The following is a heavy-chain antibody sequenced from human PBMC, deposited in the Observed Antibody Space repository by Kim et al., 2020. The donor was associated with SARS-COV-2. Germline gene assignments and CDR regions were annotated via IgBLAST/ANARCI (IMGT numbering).Heavy chain of an antibody. CDR3: ARDLFLFGATIYYFDY. Sequence: ASVKVSCKASGYTFTSYAMHWVRQAPGQRLEWMGWINAGNGNTKYSQKFQGRVTITRDTSASTAYMELSSLRSEDTAVYYCARDLFLFGATIYYFDYWGQGTLVTVSS. D-gene: IGHD3-10*01. CDR1: GYTFTSYA. CDR2: INAGNGNT. J-gene: IGHJ4*02. V-gene: IGHV1-3*01.